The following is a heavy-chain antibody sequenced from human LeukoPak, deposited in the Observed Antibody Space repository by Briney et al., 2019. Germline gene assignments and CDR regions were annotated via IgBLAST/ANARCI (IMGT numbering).Heavy chain of an antibody. J-gene: IGHJ3*02. Sequence: GESLKISCKGSGYDFTNNWIGWVRQMPGKGLEWMGIIYPGDSDTRYSPSFQGQVTISADKSISTAYLQWSSLKASDTAMYYCARGGLLDYDYVWGSYTAFDIWGQGTMVTVSS. CDR2: IYPGDSDT. CDR3: ARGGLLDYDYVWGSYTAFDI. CDR1: GYDFTNNW. V-gene: IGHV5-51*01. D-gene: IGHD3-16*01.